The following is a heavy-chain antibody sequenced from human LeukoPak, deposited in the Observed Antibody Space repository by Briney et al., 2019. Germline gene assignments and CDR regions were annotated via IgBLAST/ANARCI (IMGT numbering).Heavy chain of an antibody. D-gene: IGHD3-3*01. Sequence: SETLSLTCAVSGGSINSNYWWTWVRQSSGKGLEWIGEIYHTGSVNYNLSLESRVTISRDRSKNQFSLMLRSVTAADTAVYYCARHYDLWSGYNYWGQGLLVTVS. V-gene: IGHV4-4*02. CDR2: IYHTGSV. CDR3: ARHYDLWSGYNY. CDR1: GGSINSNYW. J-gene: IGHJ4*02.